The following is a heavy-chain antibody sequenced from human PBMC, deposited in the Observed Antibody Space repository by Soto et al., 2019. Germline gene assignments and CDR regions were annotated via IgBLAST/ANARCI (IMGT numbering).Heavy chain of an antibody. Sequence: QITLNEAGPTVVRPTETLTLTCRFSGFSLTTSGVGVGWIRQSPGKAPEWLALLYWDDDKRYSASLKSRLTITKDTSKNQVVLTVSDLDPTDTATYYCAHRVLRTVFGLVTTTAIYFDVWGQGTPVAVSS. CDR1: GFSLTTSGVG. CDR3: AHRVLRTVFGLVTTTAIYFDV. D-gene: IGHD3-3*01. J-gene: IGHJ4*02. V-gene: IGHV2-5*02. CDR2: LYWDDDK.